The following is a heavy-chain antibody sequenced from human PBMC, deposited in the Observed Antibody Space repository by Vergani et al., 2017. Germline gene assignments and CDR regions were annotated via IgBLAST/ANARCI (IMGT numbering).Heavy chain of an antibody. CDR1: GFSLSTSGVG. V-gene: IGHV2-5*01. CDR3: AHRRRPTQGGWFDP. CDR2: IYWNDDK. J-gene: IGHJ5*02. Sequence: QITLKESGPMLVKPTQTLTLTCTFSGFSLSTSGVGVGWIRQPPGKALEWLALIYWNDDKRYSPSLKSRLTITKDTSKNQVVLTMTNMDPVDTATYYCAHRRRPTQGGWFDPWGQGTLVTVSS. D-gene: IGHD3-16*01.